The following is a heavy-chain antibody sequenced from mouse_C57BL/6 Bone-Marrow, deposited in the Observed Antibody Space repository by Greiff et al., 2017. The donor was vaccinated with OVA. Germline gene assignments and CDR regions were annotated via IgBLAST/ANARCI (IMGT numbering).Heavy chain of an antibody. J-gene: IGHJ1*03. V-gene: IGHV1-81*01. CDR3: AKLRWWYFDV. D-gene: IGHD1-1*01. Sequence: VQLQESGAELARPGASVKLSCKASGYTFTSYGISWVKQRTGQGLEWIGEIYPRSGNTYYNEKFKGEATLTADKSSSTAYMELRSLTSEDSAVYFCAKLRWWYFDVWGTGTTVTVSS. CDR1: GYTFTSYG. CDR2: IYPRSGNT.